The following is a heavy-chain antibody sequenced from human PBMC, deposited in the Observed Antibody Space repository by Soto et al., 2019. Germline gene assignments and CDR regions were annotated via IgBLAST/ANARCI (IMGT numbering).Heavy chain of an antibody. CDR1: GYALTELS. Sequence: ASVKVSCKVSGYALTELSMHWVRQAPGKGLEWMGGFDPEDGETIYAQKFQGRVTMTEDTSTDTAYMELSSLRSEDTAVYYCATIPGRSWGYFDYWGQGTLVTVSS. CDR2: FDPEDGET. J-gene: IGHJ4*02. D-gene: IGHD3-16*01. CDR3: ATIPGRSWGYFDY. V-gene: IGHV1-24*01.